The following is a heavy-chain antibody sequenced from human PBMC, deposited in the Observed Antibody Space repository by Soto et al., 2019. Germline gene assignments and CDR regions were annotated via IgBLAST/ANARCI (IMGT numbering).Heavy chain of an antibody. CDR1: GGSISSYY. J-gene: IGHJ3*02. Sequence: SETLSLTCTVSGGSISSYYWSWIRQPPGKGLEWIGYIYYSGSTNYNPSLKSRVTISVDTSKNQFSLKLSSVTAADTAVYYCARHTDCGSGSSCLGSDNMDTDAFDIWGQGTMVTVSS. D-gene: IGHD3-10*01. CDR3: ARHTDCGSGSSCLGSDNMDTDAFDI. CDR2: IYYSGST. V-gene: IGHV4-59*01.